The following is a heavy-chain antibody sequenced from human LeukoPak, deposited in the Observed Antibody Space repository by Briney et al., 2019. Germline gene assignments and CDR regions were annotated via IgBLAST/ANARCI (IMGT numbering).Heavy chain of an antibody. D-gene: IGHD1-26*01. V-gene: IGHV4-4*07. CDR3: AGTVGATTDYYYYYMDV. CDR2: IYTSGST. Sequence: SSETLSLTCTVSGGSISSYYWSWIRQPAGKGLEWIGRIYTSGSTNYNPSLKSRVTISVDTSKNQFSLKLSSVTAADTAVYYCAGTVGATTDYYYYYMDVWGKGTTVTVSS. J-gene: IGHJ6*03. CDR1: GGSISSYY.